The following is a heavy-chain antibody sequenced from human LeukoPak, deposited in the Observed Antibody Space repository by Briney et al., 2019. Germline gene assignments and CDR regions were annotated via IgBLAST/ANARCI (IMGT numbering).Heavy chain of an antibody. D-gene: IGHD2-2*01. Sequence: ASVTVSCKASGGTFSSYAISWVRQAPGQGLEWMGGIIPIFGTANYAQKFQGRVTITADESTSTAYMELSSLRSEDTAVYYCARAGHIVVVRRYYYGMDVWGQGTTVTVSS. CDR2: IIPIFGTA. V-gene: IGHV1-69*01. J-gene: IGHJ6*02. CDR3: ARAGHIVVVRRYYYGMDV. CDR1: GGTFSSYA.